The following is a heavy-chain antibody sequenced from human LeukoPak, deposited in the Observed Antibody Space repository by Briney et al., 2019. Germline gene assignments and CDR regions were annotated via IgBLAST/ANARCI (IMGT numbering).Heavy chain of an antibody. V-gene: IGHV1-8*01. Sequence: GASVKVSCKASGYTFTSYDINWVRQATGQGLEWMGWMNPNSGNTGYAQKFQGRVTMTRNTSISTAYMELSSLRSEDTAVYYCARKYYDFWSGYLKDVNYMDVWGKGTTVTVSS. CDR2: MNPNSGNT. J-gene: IGHJ6*03. D-gene: IGHD3-3*01. CDR1: GYTFTSYD. CDR3: ARKYYDFWSGYLKDVNYMDV.